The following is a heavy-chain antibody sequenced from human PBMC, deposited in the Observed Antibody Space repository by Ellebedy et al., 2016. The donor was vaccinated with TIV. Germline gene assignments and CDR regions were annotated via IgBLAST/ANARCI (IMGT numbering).Heavy chain of an antibody. CDR1: GFSFRSYW. D-gene: IGHD3-16*01. CDR3: ARRGSYGDYAVQVNSWFDR. J-gene: IGHJ5*02. Sequence: GGSLRLSCVASGFSFRSYWMSWVRQAPGKGLEWVANIYQDGSTQYYVDSVKGRFTISRDNAKNSLFLQMNSLGVEYTAVYYCARRGSYGDYAVQVNSWFDRWGRGTLVSVSS. V-gene: IGHV3-7*01. CDR2: IYQDGSTQ.